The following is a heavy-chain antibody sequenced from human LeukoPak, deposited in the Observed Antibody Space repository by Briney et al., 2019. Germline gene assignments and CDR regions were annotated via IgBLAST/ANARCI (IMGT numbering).Heavy chain of an antibody. J-gene: IGHJ6*02. CDR1: GGTFSSYA. CDR2: IIPILGIA. CDR3: ASSVHYYGMDV. V-gene: IGHV1-69*04. D-gene: IGHD3-16*02. Sequence: GASVKVSCKASGGTFSSYAISWVRQAPGQGLERMGRIIPILGIANYAQKFQGRVTITADKSTSTAYMELSSLRSEDTAVYYCASSVHYYGMDVWGQGTTVTVSS.